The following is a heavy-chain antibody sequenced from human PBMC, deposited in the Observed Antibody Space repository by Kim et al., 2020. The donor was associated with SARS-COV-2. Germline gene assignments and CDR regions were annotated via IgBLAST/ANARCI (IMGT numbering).Heavy chain of an antibody. V-gene: IGHV4-59*08. J-gene: IGHJ6*03. CDR1: GGSISSYY. Sequence: SETLSLTCTVSGGSISSYYWSWIRQPPGKGLEWIGYIYYSGSTNYNPSLKSRVTISVDTSKNQFSLKLSSVTAADTAVYYCARVKYYDFWSGPSYYYYMDVWGKGTTVTVSS. D-gene: IGHD3-3*01. CDR2: IYYSGST. CDR3: ARVKYYDFWSGPSYYYYMDV.